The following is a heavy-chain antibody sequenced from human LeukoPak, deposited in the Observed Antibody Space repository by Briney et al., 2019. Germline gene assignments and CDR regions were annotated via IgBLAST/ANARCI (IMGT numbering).Heavy chain of an antibody. CDR1: GFPFRSYD. D-gene: IGHD5-18*01. CDR3: VREGYSYGSYFDY. CDR2: ISSNGGST. V-gene: IGHV3-64D*06. J-gene: IGHJ4*02. Sequence: GVTLRLFCSASGFPFRSYDMHWVRQAPGKGLEYVSAISSNGGSTYYADSVKGRFTISRDNSKNTLYLQMSSLRAEDTAVYYCVREGYSYGSYFDYWGQGTLVTVSS.